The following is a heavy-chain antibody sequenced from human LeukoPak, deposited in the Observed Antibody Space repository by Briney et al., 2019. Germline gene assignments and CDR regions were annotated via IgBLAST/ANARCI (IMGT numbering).Heavy chain of an antibody. Sequence: ASVKASCKASGYTFTGYYMHWVRQAPGQGLEWMGRINPNSGGTNYAQKFQGRVTMTRDTSISTAYMELSRLRSDDTAVYYCARDFRATYAFDIWGQGTMVTVSS. CDR3: ARDFRATYAFDI. D-gene: IGHD5-24*01. CDR1: GYTFTGYY. CDR2: INPNSGGT. J-gene: IGHJ3*02. V-gene: IGHV1-2*06.